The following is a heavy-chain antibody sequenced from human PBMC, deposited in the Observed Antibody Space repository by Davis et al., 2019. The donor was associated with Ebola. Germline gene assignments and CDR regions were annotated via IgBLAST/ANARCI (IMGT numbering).Heavy chain of an antibody. CDR2: ISSNGGST. CDR1: GFTFSSYA. D-gene: IGHD3-10*01. V-gene: IGHV3-64*01. CDR3: AREGGTTYYYGSGSPRRYFDY. J-gene: IGHJ4*02. Sequence: GGSLRLSCSASGFTFSSYAMHWVRQAPGKGLEYVSAISSNGGSTYYANSVKGRFTISRDNSKNTLYLQMGSLRAEDMAVYYCAREGGTTYYYGSGSPRRYFDYWGQGTLVTVSS.